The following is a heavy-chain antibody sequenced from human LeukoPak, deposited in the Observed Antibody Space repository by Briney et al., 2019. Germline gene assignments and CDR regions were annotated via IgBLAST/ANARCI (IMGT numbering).Heavy chain of an antibody. V-gene: IGHV1-3*01. CDR3: ARETLDEAVAGTNWFDP. D-gene: IGHD6-19*01. J-gene: IGHJ5*02. CDR1: GYTFTSYA. CDR2: INAGNGNT. Sequence: ASVKVSCKASGYTFTSYAMHWVRQDPGQRLEWMGWINAGNGNTKYSQKFQGRVTITRDTSASTAYMELSSLRSEDTAVYYCARETLDEAVAGTNWFDPWGQGTLVTASS.